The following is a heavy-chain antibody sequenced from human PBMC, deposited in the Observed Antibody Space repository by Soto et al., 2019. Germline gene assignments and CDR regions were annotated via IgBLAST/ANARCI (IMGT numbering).Heavy chain of an antibody. J-gene: IGHJ6*03. CDR1: GGSFSGYY. Sequence: SETLSLTCAVYGGSFSGYYWSWIRQPPGKGLEWIGEINHSGSTNYNPSLKSRVTISVDTSKNQFSLKLSSVTAADTAVYYCARGAIVVVPAAYMDVWGKGTTVNVAS. V-gene: IGHV4-34*01. CDR3: ARGAIVVVPAAYMDV. CDR2: INHSGST. D-gene: IGHD2-2*01.